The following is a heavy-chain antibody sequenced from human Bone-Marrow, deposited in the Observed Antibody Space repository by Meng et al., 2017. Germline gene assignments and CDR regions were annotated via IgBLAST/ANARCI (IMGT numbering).Heavy chain of an antibody. D-gene: IGHD6-19*01. V-gene: IGHV6-1*01. CDR2: TYYRSKWYN. Sequence: SETLSLTCAISGDSVSSNSAAWNLIRQSPSRGLEWLGRTYYRSKWYNDYAVSVKSRITINPDTSKNQFSLQLNSVTPEDTAVYYCASSGWYLGAFDIWGQGTMVTVSS. J-gene: IGHJ3*02. CDR3: ASSGWYLGAFDI. CDR1: GDSVSSNSAA.